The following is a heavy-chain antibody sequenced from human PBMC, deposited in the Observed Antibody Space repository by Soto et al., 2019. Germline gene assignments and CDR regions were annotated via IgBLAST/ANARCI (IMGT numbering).Heavy chain of an antibody. Sequence: PSETLSLTCTVSGGSISSGDYYWSWIRQPPGKGLEWIGYIYYSGSTYYNPSLKSRVTISVDTSKNQFSLKLSSVTAADTAVYYCARGGNYYDSSGYFVPLDYWGQGTLVTSPQ. CDR2: IYYSGST. V-gene: IGHV4-30-4*01. CDR3: ARGGNYYDSSGYFVPLDY. J-gene: IGHJ4*02. CDR1: GGSISSGDYY. D-gene: IGHD3-22*01.